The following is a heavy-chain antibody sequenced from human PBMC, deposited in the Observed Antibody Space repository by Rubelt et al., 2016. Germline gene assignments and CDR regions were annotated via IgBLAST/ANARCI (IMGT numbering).Heavy chain of an antibody. CDR1: GYTFTSYG. V-gene: IGHV1-2*02. J-gene: IGHJ4*02. Sequence: QVQLVQSGAEVKKPGASVKVSCKASGYTFTSYGISWVRQAPGQGLEWMGWINPNSGGTNYAQKFQGRVTMTRDTSISTAYMELSRLRSDDTAVYYCARTVDTAMVIPDWGQGTLVTVSS. CDR2: INPNSGGT. CDR3: ARTVDTAMVIPD. D-gene: IGHD5-18*01.